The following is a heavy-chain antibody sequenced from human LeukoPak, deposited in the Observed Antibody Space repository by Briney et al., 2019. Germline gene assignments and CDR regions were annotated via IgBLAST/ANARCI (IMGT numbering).Heavy chain of an antibody. Sequence: PGGSLRLSCAASGFIFSTYGMHWVRQAPGKGLEWVAFLRSDGTDHHYADSVQGRFTISRDNSKSTLFLQMNSLRVEDTAVYYCGKHDSSSYYWGQGTLVTVSS. CDR3: GKHDSSSYY. CDR2: LRSDGTDH. CDR1: GFIFSTYG. J-gene: IGHJ4*02. D-gene: IGHD3-22*01. V-gene: IGHV3-30*02.